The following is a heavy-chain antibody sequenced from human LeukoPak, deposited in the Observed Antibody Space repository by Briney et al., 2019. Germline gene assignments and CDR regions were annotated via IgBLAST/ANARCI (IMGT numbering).Heavy chain of an antibody. CDR3: AKVGSFGGYYGMDV. CDR2: ISYDGSNK. CDR1: GFTFSSYG. D-gene: IGHD2/OR15-2a*01. Sequence: RGSLRLSCAASGFTFSSYGMHWVRQAPGKGLEWVAVISYDGSNKYYADSVKGRFTISRDNSKNTLYLQMNSLRAEDTAVYYCAKVGSFGGYYGMDVWGKGTTVTVSS. V-gene: IGHV3-30*18. J-gene: IGHJ6*04.